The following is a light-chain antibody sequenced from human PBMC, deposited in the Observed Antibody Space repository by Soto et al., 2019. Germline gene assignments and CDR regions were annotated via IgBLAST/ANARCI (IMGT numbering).Light chain of an antibody. CDR2: GDT. V-gene: IGLV2-23*01. Sequence: QSALTQPASVSGSPGQSITISCTGTSGDVGSFNLVSWYQQHPGKAPKLIIYGDTKRPSGISNRFSASKSRNTASMTISGLQAEDEADYHCCSYAGSNTLLFGGGTKLTVL. J-gene: IGLJ2*01. CDR3: CSYAGSNTLL. CDR1: SGDVGSFNL.